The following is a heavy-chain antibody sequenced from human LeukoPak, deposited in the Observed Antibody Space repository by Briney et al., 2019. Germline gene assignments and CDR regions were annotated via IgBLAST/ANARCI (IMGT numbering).Heavy chain of an antibody. CDR2: IWFDGSKK. CDR1: GFTFSSYG. CDR3: ARDGSSWSNWLDP. D-gene: IGHD6-13*01. J-gene: IGHJ5*02. Sequence: GGSLRLSCAASGFTFSSYGMHWVRQVRQAPGKGPEWVAVIWFDGSKKYYSDSVKGRFTISRDNAKNTLYLQMNSLRAEDTAVYYCARDGSSWSNWLDPWGQGTLVTVSS. V-gene: IGHV3-33*01.